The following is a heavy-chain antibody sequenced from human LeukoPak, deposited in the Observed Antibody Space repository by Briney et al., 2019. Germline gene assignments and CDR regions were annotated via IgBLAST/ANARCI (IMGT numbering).Heavy chain of an antibody. CDR1: GYSFTGNY. Sequence: ASVKVSCKASGYSFTGNYIHWVRQAPGQGLEWMGRINPNSGGTNYAQKFQGRVTMTRDTSISTAYMELSRLRSDDTAVYYCARVGRWGAVAGDWGQGTLVTVSS. V-gene: IGHV1-2*06. J-gene: IGHJ4*02. D-gene: IGHD6-19*01. CDR3: ARVGRWGAVAGD. CDR2: INPNSGGT.